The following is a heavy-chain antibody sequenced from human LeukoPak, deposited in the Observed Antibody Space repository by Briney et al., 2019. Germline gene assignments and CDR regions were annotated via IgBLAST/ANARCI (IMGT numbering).Heavy chain of an antibody. Sequence: TSETLSLTGTVSGGPIGTYFWSWIRQSPGKGLEWIGYIYYIGSTNYNPSLKSRVTMSVDMSKNQFSLKLSSVTAADTAVYYCARQGSYGDYMLVHYGGQGTRVTVSS. V-gene: IGHV4-59*08. CDR3: ARQGSYGDYMLVHY. CDR2: IYYIGST. D-gene: IGHD4-17*01. J-gene: IGHJ4*02. CDR1: GGPIGTYF.